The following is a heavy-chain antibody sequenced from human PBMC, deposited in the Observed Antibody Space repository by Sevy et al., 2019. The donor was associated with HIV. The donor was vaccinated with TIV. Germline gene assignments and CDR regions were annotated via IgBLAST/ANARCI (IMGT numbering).Heavy chain of an antibody. D-gene: IGHD3-16*01. CDR3: ARDSKADYNYGLEEMMAY. CDR1: GFTFSSYW. V-gene: IGHV3-7*01. CDR2: INQDGSEK. Sequence: GGSLRLSCAASGFTFSSYWMSWVRQAPGKGLEWVANINQDGSEKHYGDSVKGGVTISRDSFKNSLFLQVHSLRVEGTAVYYCARDSKADYNYGLEEMMAYWGQGTLVTVSS. J-gene: IGHJ4*02.